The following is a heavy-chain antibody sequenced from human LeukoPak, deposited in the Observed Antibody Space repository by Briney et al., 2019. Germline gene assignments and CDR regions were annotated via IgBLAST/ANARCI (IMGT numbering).Heavy chain of an antibody. V-gene: IGHV1-69*04. Sequence: ASVKVSCKASGGTFSSYAISWVRQAPGQGLEWMGRIIPILGIANYAQKFQGRVTMTRNTSISTAYMELSSLRSEDTAVYYCARVPYCSGGSCTDWFDPWGQGTLVTVS. CDR2: IIPILGIA. J-gene: IGHJ5*02. D-gene: IGHD2-15*01. CDR1: GGTFSSYA. CDR3: ARVPYCSGGSCTDWFDP.